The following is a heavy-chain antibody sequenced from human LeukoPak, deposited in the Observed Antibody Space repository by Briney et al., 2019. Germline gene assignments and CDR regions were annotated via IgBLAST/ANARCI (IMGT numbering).Heavy chain of an antibody. Sequence: GGSXXXXXXASAFILSSXGXXXVRXTPGKGXXXXXXISNSGSSISYADSVKGRFTISRDNAKKSLFLQMSSLRAEDTAVYYCARARGAGPGAHFDCWGQGTLVTVSS. V-gene: IGHV3-48*04. CDR3: ARARGAGPGAHFDC. D-gene: IGHD3-10*01. CDR1: AFILSSXG. CDR2: ISNSGSSI. J-gene: IGHJ4*02.